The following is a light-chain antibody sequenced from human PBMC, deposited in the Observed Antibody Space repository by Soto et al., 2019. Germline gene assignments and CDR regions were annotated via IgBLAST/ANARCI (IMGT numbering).Light chain of an antibody. CDR3: CSYAGSYTYV. Sequence: QSALTQPRSVSGSPGQSVTISCTGTSSDVGGYNYVSWYQQHPDKAPKLMIYDVSERPSGVPDRFSGSKSDNTASLTISGLQAEDEADYYCCSYAGSYTYVFGTGTKLTVL. V-gene: IGLV2-11*01. J-gene: IGLJ1*01. CDR1: SSDVGGYNY. CDR2: DVS.